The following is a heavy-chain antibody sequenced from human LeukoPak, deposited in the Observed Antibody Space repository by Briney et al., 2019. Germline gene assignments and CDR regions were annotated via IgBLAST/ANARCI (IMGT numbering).Heavy chain of an antibody. V-gene: IGHV4-39*07. CDR1: GGSISSTSYY. D-gene: IGHD5-18*01. J-gene: IGHJ4*02. Sequence: SETLSLTRTVSGGSISSTSYYWGWIRQPPGKGLEWIGSIYYSGSTYYNPSLKSRVTISVDTSKNQFSLKLSSVTAADTAVYYCARVSNSYGPAGYWGQGTLVTVSS. CDR2: IYYSGST. CDR3: ARVSNSYGPAGY.